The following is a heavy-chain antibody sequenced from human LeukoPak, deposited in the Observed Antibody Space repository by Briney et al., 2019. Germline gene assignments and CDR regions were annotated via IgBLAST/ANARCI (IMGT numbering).Heavy chain of an antibody. V-gene: IGHV4-39*01. CDR2: IYSSGST. D-gene: IGHD3-22*01. J-gene: IGHJ4*02. CDR3: ANYYDSSGKYYFDY. Sequence: SETLSLTCTVSGGSLSSNSYYWGWIRQPPGKGLEWIGSIYSSGSTYYNPSLKSRVTISVDTSKNQFSLRLSSVIAADTAVYYCANYYDSSGKYYFDYWGQGTLVTVSS. CDR1: GGSLSSNSYY.